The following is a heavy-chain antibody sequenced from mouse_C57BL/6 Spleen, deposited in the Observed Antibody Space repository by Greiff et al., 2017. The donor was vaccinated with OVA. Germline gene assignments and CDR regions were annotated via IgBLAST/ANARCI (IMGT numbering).Heavy chain of an antibody. CDR2: IYPGSGNT. V-gene: IGHV1-66*01. CDR1: GYSFTSYY. D-gene: IGHD2-5*01. CDR3: AREGDSNYEFAY. Sequence: VQLQVSGPELVKPGASVKISCKASGYSFTSYYIHWVKQRPGQGLEWIGWIYPGSGNTKYNEKFKGKATLTADTSSSTAYMQLSSLTSEDSAVYYCAREGDSNYEFAYWGQGTLVTVSA. J-gene: IGHJ3*01.